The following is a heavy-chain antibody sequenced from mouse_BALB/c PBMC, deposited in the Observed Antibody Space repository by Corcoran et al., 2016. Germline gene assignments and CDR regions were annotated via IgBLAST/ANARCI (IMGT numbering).Heavy chain of an antibody. V-gene: IGHV1-9*01. CDR2: ILPGSGSN. CDR1: GYTFSSYW. CDR3: ARWGGNFYAMDY. D-gene: IGHD2-1*01. Sequence: QVQLQQSGAELMKPGASVKISCKATGYTFSSYWIEWVKQRPGHGLEWIGEILPGSGSNNYNEKFKGKATFTADTSSNTAYMQLSSLTSEDSAVYYCARWGGNFYAMDYWGQGTSVTVSS. J-gene: IGHJ4*01.